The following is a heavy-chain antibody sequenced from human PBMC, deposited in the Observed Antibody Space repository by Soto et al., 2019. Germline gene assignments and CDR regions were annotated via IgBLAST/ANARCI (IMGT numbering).Heavy chain of an antibody. D-gene: IGHD3-3*01. Sequence: ASVKVSCKASGYTFTSAYMHWVRQAPGQGLEWMGMINPSGGSASYGQKFQGRVTMTRDTSTSTVYMEVSSLRSEDTAVYYCASAPGEWPYYYGMDVWGQGTTVTVAS. CDR2: INPSGGSA. V-gene: IGHV1-46*01. CDR1: GYTFTSAY. J-gene: IGHJ6*02. CDR3: ASAPGEWPYYYGMDV.